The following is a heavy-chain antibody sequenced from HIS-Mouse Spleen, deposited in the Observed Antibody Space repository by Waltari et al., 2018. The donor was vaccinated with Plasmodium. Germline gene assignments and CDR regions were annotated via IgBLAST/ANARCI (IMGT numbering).Heavy chain of an antibody. CDR3: ARVLGYKAAAGTFVEYFQH. V-gene: IGHV1-2*02. J-gene: IGHJ1*01. D-gene: IGHD6-13*01. Sequence: QGLEWMGWINPNSGGTNYAQKFQGRVNMNRVTSISTAYMELSRLRSDDTAGYYCARVLGYKAAAGTFVEYFQHWGQGTLVTVSS. CDR2: INPNSGGT.